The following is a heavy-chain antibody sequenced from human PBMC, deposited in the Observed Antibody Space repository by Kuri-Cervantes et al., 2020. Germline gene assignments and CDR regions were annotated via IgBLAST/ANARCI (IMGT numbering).Heavy chain of an antibody. CDR3: ARRFATVTFPSWAFDI. CDR2: IIPIFGTA. Sequence: SVKVSCKGSGYTFTYRYLHWVRQAPGQALEWMGGIIPIFGTANYAQKFQGRVTITTDESTSTAYMELSSLRSEDTAVYYCARRFATVTFPSWAFDIWGQGTMVTVSS. J-gene: IGHJ3*02. V-gene: IGHV1-69*05. D-gene: IGHD4-17*01. CDR1: GYTFTYRY.